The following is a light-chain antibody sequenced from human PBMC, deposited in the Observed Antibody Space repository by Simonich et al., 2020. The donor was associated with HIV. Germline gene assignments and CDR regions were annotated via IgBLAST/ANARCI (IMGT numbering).Light chain of an antibody. V-gene: IGKV3D-20*02. CDR3: QQRSNWPPN. CDR2: GAS. J-gene: IGKJ5*01. Sequence: EIVLTQSPGTLSLSPGERATLSCRASQSVSSSYLAWYQQKPGQAPRLLIYGASSRATGIPDRCSGSGSGTDFTLTISRLEPEDFAVYYCQQRSNWPPNFGQGTRLEIK. CDR1: QSVSSSY.